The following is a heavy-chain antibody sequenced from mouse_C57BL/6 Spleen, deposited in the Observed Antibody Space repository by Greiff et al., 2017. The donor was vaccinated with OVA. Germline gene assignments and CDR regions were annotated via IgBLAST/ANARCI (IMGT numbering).Heavy chain of an antibody. D-gene: IGHD1-1*01. Sequence: VQLQQSGAELVRPGASVTLSCKASGYTFTDYEMHWVKQTPVHGLEWIGAIDPETGGTAYNQKIKGKAILTADKSSRTAYMELRSLTSEDSAVYYCTRPLYYGSSYGYFDVWGTGTTVTVSS. V-gene: IGHV1-15*01. CDR3: TRPLYYGSSYGYFDV. CDR2: IDPETGGT. CDR1: GYTFTDYE. J-gene: IGHJ1*03.